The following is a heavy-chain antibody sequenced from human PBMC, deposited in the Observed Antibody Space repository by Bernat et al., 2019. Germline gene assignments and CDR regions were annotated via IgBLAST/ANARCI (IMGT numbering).Heavy chain of an antibody. CDR3: ARDRATMTHTYGMDV. V-gene: IGHV3-30-3*01. CDR2: ISYEGSNK. D-gene: IGHD1-26*01. J-gene: IGHJ6*02. Sequence: QVQLVESGGGVVQPGRSLRLSCAASGFTFSSYAMHWVRQAPGKGLEWVAVISYEGSNKYYADSVKGRFTISRDNSKNTLYLQMNSLRAEDTAVYYCARDRATMTHTYGMDVWGQGTTVTVSS. CDR1: GFTFSSYA.